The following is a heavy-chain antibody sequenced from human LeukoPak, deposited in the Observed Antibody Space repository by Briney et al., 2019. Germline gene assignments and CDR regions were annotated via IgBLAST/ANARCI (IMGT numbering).Heavy chain of an antibody. CDR3: AKTRSRYYGSGSYGPIDY. Sequence: GGSLRLSCAAPGFTFSSYWMHWVRQAPGKGLVWVSRINTDGSSTSYADSVKGRFTISRDNSKNTLYLQMNSLRAEDTAVYYCAKTRSRYYGSGSYGPIDYWGQGTLVTVSS. D-gene: IGHD3-10*01. V-gene: IGHV3-74*01. J-gene: IGHJ4*02. CDR2: INTDGSST. CDR1: GFTFSSYW.